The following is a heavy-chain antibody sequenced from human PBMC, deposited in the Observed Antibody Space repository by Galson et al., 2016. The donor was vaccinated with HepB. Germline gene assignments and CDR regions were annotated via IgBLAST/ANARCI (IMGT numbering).Heavy chain of an antibody. CDR1: GFTFTNYA. CDR3: AKLPSRYYGSGAGYGMDI. CDR2: IRGSINAT. J-gene: IGHJ6*02. V-gene: IGHV3-23*01. Sequence: SLRLSCAASGFTFTNYAMTWVRQAPGKGLQWVSGIRGSINATYYADSVKGRFIISRDDSKNTLYLQMHSLRAEDTALYYCAKLPSRYYGSGAGYGMDIWGQGTTVTVSS. D-gene: IGHD3-10*01.